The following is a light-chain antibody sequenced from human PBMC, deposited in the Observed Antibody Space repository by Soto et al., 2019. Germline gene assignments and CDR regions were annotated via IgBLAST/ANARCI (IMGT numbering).Light chain of an antibody. CDR3: QQYDGSPRP. Sequence: EIVLTQSPGTLSLSPGERATLSCRASQSVSTYLAWYQHKPGQAPRLLIYGASNRATGIPDRFSGSGSGTDFTLTISRLEPEDFAMYYCQQYDGSPRPFGQGTKVEMK. CDR1: QSVSTY. J-gene: IGKJ1*01. V-gene: IGKV3-20*01. CDR2: GAS.